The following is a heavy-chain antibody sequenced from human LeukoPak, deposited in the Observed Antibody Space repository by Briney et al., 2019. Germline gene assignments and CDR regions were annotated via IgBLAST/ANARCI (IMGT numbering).Heavy chain of an antibody. V-gene: IGHV4-61*01. CDR2: IYYSGST. CDR3: ARGMGYSYGLYYFDY. J-gene: IGHJ4*02. CDR1: GGSVSSGSYY. Sequence: KPSETLSLTCTVSGGSVSSGSYYWSWIRQPPGKGLEWIGYIYYSGSTNYNPSLKRRVTISIDTSKDQFSLNLTSVTAAATAVYYCARGMGYSYGLYYFDYWGQGTLVTVSS. D-gene: IGHD5-18*01.